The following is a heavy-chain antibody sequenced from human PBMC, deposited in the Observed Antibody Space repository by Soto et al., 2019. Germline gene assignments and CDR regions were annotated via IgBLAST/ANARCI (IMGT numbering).Heavy chain of an antibody. CDR1: GYTFTSYA. CDR3: ARAHSSGWYFDY. J-gene: IGHJ4*02. Sequence: ASVKVSCKASGYTFTSYAMHWVRQAPGQRLEWMGWINAGNGNTKYSQKFQGRVTITRDTSASTAYMELSSLRSEDTAVYYCARAHSSGWYFDYWGQGTLVTVSS. D-gene: IGHD6-19*01. CDR2: INAGNGNT. V-gene: IGHV1-3*01.